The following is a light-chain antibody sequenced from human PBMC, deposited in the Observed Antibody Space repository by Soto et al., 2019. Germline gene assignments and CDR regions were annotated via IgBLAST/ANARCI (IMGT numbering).Light chain of an antibody. CDR1: QSVLYSSNNKNS. V-gene: IGKV4-1*01. J-gene: IGKJ2*01. Sequence: DIAMTQSPDSLAVSRGERATINCKSSQSVLYSSNNKNSLAWYQQKPGQPPKLLIYWASTRESVVPDLFSGSGSGTEFPLTISSLQAEDVASYYCQQYSCSAQTFGQGTKLEIK. CDR2: WAS. CDR3: QQYSCSAQT.